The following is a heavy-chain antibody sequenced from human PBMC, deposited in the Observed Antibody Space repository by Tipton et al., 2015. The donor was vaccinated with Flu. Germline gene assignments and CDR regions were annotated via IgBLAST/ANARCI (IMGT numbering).Heavy chain of an antibody. CDR3: ARLEIRGGETPTGY. CDR1: GYRFNSYA. CDR2: ISGYNGDT. Sequence: QVQLVQSGAEVKKPGASVRVSCKASGYRFNSYAISWMRQAPGQGLEWMGWISGYNGDTNYAQKFLGRVSMTTDPSTSTGYMELGSLTSDDTAVYYCARLEIRGGETPTGYWGQGTLVIVSS. J-gene: IGHJ4*02. D-gene: IGHD3-16*01. V-gene: IGHV1-18*01.